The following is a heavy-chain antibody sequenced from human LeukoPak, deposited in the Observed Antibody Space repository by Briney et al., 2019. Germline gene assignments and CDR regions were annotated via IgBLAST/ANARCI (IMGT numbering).Heavy chain of an antibody. CDR1: GFTFSNYG. Sequence: GGSLRLSCAASGFTFSNYGMHWVRQAPGKGLEGVAVMWYDGNNKYYADSVKGRFTISRDNSKNTLYLQMNSLRAEDTAVYYCAKDRRHCSSGSCYAPVDYWGQGTLVTVSS. CDR3: AKDRRHCSSGSCYAPVDY. D-gene: IGHD2-2*01. CDR2: MWYDGNNK. V-gene: IGHV3-33*06. J-gene: IGHJ4*02.